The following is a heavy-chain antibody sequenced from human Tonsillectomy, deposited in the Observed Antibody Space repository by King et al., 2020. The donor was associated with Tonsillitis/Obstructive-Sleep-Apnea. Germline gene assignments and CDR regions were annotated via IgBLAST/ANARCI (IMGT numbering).Heavy chain of an antibody. V-gene: IGHV3-48*03. CDR2: ISISGSTR. CDR1: GFTFSSFE. Sequence: VQLVESGGGLIQPGGSLRLSCEASGFTFSSFEMNWVRQAPGKGLEWLSYISISGSTRFYADSVKGRFTISRDNAKNALFLQMSSLRAEDTAVYYCARMETSGYYFDSWGQEPWSPSPQ. CDR3: ARMETSGYYFDS. J-gene: IGHJ4*01. D-gene: IGHD3-22*01.